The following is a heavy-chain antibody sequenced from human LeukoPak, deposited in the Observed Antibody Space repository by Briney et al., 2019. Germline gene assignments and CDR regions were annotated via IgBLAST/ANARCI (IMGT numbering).Heavy chain of an antibody. Sequence: GGTLRLSCAASGFTFSGYGMSWVRQAPGKGLKWVSAISGSGGSTYYADSVKGRFTISRDNSRNTLYLQMNSLRAEDTAVYYCATATTPTISRHYFDSWGQGTLVTVSS. CDR1: GFTFSGYG. D-gene: IGHD5-24*01. J-gene: IGHJ4*02. V-gene: IGHV3-23*01. CDR2: ISGSGGST. CDR3: ATATTPTISRHYFDS.